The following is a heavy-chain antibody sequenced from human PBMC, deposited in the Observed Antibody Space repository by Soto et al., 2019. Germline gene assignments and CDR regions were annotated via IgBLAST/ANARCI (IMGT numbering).Heavy chain of an antibody. CDR2: IIPMLGVR. J-gene: IGHJ3*02. CDR3: TIGSWSGEVFDI. Sequence: QVQLVQSGAEVKKPGSSVKVSCKDSGGTFSTYSMFWVRQAPGQGLEWMGRIIPMLGVRNFAQRFQDRVTITADKSTATVHMGLSSLRSEDTALYYCTIGSWSGEVFDIWGQGTMVTVSS. CDR1: GGTFSTYS. D-gene: IGHD2-21*01. V-gene: IGHV1-69*02.